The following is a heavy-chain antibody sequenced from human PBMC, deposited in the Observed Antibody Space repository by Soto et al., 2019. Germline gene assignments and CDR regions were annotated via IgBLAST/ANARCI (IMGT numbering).Heavy chain of an antibody. CDR1: GYTFITYY. D-gene: IGHD5-18*01. J-gene: IGHJ6*02. CDR3: ARVCLVDTAIVTKGSYGLDV. V-gene: IGHV1-46*01. CDR2: INPSALTT. Sequence: QVQLVQSGAEVKKPGASVKLSCKASGYTFITYYMRWVRQAPGQGLEWMGTINPSALTTKYAQEVRGRVTMTRDTSTSTVYMELSGLRFDDTAVYYCARVCLVDTAIVTKGSYGLDVWGQGTTVTVSS.